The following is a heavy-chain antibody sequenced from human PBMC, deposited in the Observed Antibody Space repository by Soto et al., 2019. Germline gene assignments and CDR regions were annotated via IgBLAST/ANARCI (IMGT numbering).Heavy chain of an antibody. Sequence: GGSLRLSCAASGFTFSSYSMNWVRQAPGKGLEWVSSISSSSSYIYYADSVKGRFTISRDNAKNSLYLQMNSLRAEDTAVYYCARDGIVVVPAAIYYYGMDVWGQGTTVTVSS. V-gene: IGHV3-21*01. J-gene: IGHJ6*02. CDR2: ISSSSSYI. D-gene: IGHD2-2*01. CDR1: GFTFSSYS. CDR3: ARDGIVVVPAAIYYYGMDV.